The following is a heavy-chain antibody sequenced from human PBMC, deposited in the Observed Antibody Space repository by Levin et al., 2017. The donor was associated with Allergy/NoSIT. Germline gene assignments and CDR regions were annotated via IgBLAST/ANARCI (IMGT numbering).Heavy chain of an antibody. V-gene: IGHV3-33*01. Sequence: GESLKISCATSGFTFSGYAMHWVRQAPGKGLEWVAVIWYDGTKKYYADSVKGRFTISRDNSKNTLYLDMNSLRAEDTAIYYCARGPASAFYPSWFDPWGHGTLVSVSS. CDR2: IWYDGTKK. CDR1: GFTFSGYA. D-gene: IGHD3-22*01. J-gene: IGHJ5*02. CDR3: ARGPASAFYPSWFDP.